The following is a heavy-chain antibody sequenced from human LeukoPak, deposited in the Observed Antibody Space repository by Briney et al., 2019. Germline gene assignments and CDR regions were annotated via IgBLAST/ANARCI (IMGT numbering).Heavy chain of an antibody. J-gene: IGHJ4*02. CDR1: GGSISSYY. CDR3: ASGSYYFDY. CDR2: IYYSGST. V-gene: IGHV4-59*08. Sequence: PETLSLTCTVSGGSISSYYWSWIRQPPGKGPEWIGYIYYSGSTKSNPSLKSRVTISVDTSKNQFSLKLSSVTAADTAVYYCASGSYYFDYWGQGTLVTVSS. D-gene: IGHD1-26*01.